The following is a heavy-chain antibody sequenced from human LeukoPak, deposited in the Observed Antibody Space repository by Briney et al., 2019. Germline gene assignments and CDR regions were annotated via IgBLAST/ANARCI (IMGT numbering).Heavy chain of an antibody. D-gene: IGHD6-13*01. V-gene: IGHV1-2*06. Sequence: ASVKVSCKASGYTFTGYYMHWVRQAPGQGLEWMGRINPNSGGTNYAQKFQGRVTMTRDTSISTAYMELSRLRSDDTAVYYCARDRGYSSSSYGYWGQGTLVTVSS. CDR3: ARDRGYSSSSYGY. CDR1: GYTFTGYY. CDR2: INPNSGGT. J-gene: IGHJ4*02.